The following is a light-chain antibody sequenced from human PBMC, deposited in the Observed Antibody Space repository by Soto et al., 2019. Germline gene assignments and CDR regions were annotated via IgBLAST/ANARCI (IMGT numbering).Light chain of an antibody. Sequence: DIQMTQSPSTLSASVWDRVTITCLASQSIRSWLARYQQTPGQAPKLRSYDASSLERGVPSSFGGSGSGTEFTLTSINRQPAALATDYCHQYHKFPRTFGQGTKVDIK. J-gene: IGKJ1*01. CDR3: HQYHKFPRT. V-gene: IGKV1-5*01. CDR2: DAS. CDR1: QSIRSW.